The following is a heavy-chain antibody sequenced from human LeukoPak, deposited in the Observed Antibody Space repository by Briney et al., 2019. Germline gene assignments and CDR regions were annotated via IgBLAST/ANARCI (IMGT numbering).Heavy chain of an antibody. V-gene: IGHV1-58*01. J-gene: IGHJ6*03. D-gene: IGHD3-3*01. CDR2: IVVGSGNT. CDR1: GFTFTSSA. Sequence: SVKVSCKASGFTFTSSAVQWVRQARGQRLEWIGWIVVGSGNTNYAQKFQERVTITRDMSTSTAYMELSSLRSEDTAVYYCAAAKSGYYVGYYYYYMDVWGKGTTVTVSS. CDR3: AAAKSGYYVGYYYYYMDV.